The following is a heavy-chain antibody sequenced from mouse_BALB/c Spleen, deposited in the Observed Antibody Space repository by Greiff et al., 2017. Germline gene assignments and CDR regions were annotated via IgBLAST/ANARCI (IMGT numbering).Heavy chain of an antibody. V-gene: IGHV5-12-1*01. J-gene: IGHJ1*01. D-gene: IGHD1-1*02. CDR1: GFAFSSYD. CDR2: ISSGGGST. Sequence: EVMLVESGGGLVKPGGSLKLSCAASGFAFSSYDMSWVRQTPEKRLEWVAYISSGGGSTYYPDTVKGRFTISRDNAKNTLYLQMSSLKSEDTAMYYCARHGGSHWYFDVWGAGTTVTVSS. CDR3: ARHGGSHWYFDV.